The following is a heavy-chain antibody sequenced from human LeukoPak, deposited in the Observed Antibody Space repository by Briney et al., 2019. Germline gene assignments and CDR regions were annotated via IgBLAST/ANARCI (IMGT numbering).Heavy chain of an antibody. CDR2: INPSSGGT. V-gene: IGHV1-2*02. CDR3: ARDHQDFWSGHYFYYYGMDV. CDR1: GYTFADYY. D-gene: IGHD3-3*01. J-gene: IGHJ6*02. Sequence: ASVKVSCKTSGYTFADYYTHWVRQAPGQGLEWMGWINPSSGGTNYAQKFQGRVIMTRDTSISTAYMEVSGLRSDDTAVYYCARDHQDFWSGHYFYYYGMDVWGQGTTVTVSS.